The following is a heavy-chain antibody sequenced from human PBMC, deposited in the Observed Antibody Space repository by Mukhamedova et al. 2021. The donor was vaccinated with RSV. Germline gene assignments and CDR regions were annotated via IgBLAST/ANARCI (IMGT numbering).Heavy chain of an antibody. V-gene: IGHV3-43*02. CDR3: AKDMAMAF. J-gene: IGHJ4*02. CDR2: ISGDGGST. Sequence: GKGLEWVSLISGDGGSTYYADSAKGRFTISRDNSKNSLYLQMNSLRTEDTALYYCAKDMAMAFWGQGTLVTVSS. D-gene: IGHD5-24*01.